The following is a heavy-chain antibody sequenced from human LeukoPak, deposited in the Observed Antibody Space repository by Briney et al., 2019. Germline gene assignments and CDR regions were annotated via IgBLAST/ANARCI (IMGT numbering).Heavy chain of an antibody. D-gene: IGHD3-3*01. Sequence: GGSLRLSCAASGFRFSDFYMSWIRQAPGKGLDLLSYITTTGSTLYYADSVKGRFTISRDNAKSSLYLQMNSLRAEDTAVYYCVLRSLEWLHWGQGTLVTVSS. CDR1: GFRFSDFY. J-gene: IGHJ4*02. CDR2: ITTTGSTL. CDR3: VLRSLEWLH. V-gene: IGHV3-11*04.